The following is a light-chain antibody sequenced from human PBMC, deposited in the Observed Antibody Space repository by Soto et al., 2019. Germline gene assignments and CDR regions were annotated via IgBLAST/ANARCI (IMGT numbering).Light chain of an antibody. V-gene: IGLV2-14*03. CDR3: SSYTSSSTYV. CDR2: DVS. Sequence: QSVLTQPASVSGSPGQSITISCSGTSSDVGGYSYVSWYQHHPGKAPKLMIYDVSTRPSGVSNRFSGSKSGNTASLTLSGLQAEDEADYYCSSYTSSSTYVFGTGTKLTVL. CDR1: SSDVGGYSY. J-gene: IGLJ1*01.